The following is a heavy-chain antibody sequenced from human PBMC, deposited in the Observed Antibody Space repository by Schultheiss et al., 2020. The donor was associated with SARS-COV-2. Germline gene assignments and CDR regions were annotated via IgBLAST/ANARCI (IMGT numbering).Heavy chain of an antibody. CDR3: ASEAAYCGGDCYGNDAFDI. Sequence: SETLSLTCTVSGGSISSSSYYWGWIRQPPGKGLEWIGSIYYSGSTYYNPSLKSRVTISVDTSKNQFSLKLSSVTAADTAVYYCASEAAYCGGDCYGNDAFDIWGQGTMVTVSS. J-gene: IGHJ3*02. CDR1: GGSISSSSYY. V-gene: IGHV4-39*01. CDR2: IYYSGST. D-gene: IGHD2-21*01.